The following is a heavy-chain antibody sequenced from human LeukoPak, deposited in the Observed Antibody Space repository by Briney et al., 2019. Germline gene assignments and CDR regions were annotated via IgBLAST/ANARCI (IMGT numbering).Heavy chain of an antibody. CDR3: ARICSGGSCYSPYFQH. J-gene: IGHJ1*01. CDR2: ISSSSSI. D-gene: IGHD2-15*01. V-gene: IGHV3-48*04. Sequence: GGSLRLSCAASGLTFSSYSMNWVRQAPGKGLEWVSYISSSSSIYYADSVKGRFTISRDNAKNSLYLQMNSLRAEDTAVYYCARICSGGSCYSPYFQHWGQGTLVTVSS. CDR1: GLTFSSYS.